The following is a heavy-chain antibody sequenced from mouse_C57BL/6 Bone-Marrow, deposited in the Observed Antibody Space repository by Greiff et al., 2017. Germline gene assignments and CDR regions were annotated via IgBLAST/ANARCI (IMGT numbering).Heavy chain of an antibody. Sequence: VQLQQSGAELVKPGASVKLSCTASGFNIKDYYMPWVKQRPEQGLEWIGRIDPEDGETKYAPKFQGKATLTADTSSNTAYLQLSSLTSEDTAVYYCASFFYGSSPAWFAYWGQGTLVTVSA. CDR2: IDPEDGET. D-gene: IGHD1-1*01. J-gene: IGHJ3*01. CDR3: ASFFYGSSPAWFAY. CDR1: GFNIKDYY. V-gene: IGHV14-2*01.